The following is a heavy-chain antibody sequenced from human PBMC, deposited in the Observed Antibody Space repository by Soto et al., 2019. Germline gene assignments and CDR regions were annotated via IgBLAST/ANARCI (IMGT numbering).Heavy chain of an antibody. J-gene: IGHJ4*02. CDR2: INHSGST. CDR1: GGSFSGYY. V-gene: IGHV4-34*01. D-gene: IGHD4-4*01. Sequence: SETLSLTCAVYGGSFSGYYWSWIRQPPGKGLEWIGEINHSGSTNYNPSLKSRVTISVDTSKNQFSLKLSSVTAADTAVYYCARDVAVTDRIFGYWGQGTLVTVSS. CDR3: ARDVAVTDRIFGY.